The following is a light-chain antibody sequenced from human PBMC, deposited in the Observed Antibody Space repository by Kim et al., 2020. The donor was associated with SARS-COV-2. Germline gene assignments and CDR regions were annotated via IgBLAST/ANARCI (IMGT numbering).Light chain of an antibody. V-gene: IGLV1-44*01. CDR3: AAWDDSLNYV. CDR1: SSNIGSNT. Sequence: PGQRVTISSSGSSSNIGSNTVNCYQQLPGTAPKLLIYSNNQRPSGVPDRFSGSKSGTSASLAISGLQSEDEADYYCAAWDDSLNYVFGTGTKVTVL. CDR2: SNN. J-gene: IGLJ1*01.